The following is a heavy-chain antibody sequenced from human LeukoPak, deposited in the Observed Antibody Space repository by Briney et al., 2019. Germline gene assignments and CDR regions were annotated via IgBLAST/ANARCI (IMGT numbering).Heavy chain of an antibody. CDR3: AKTGGSSHGHYFDY. CDR2: ISASGGNT. V-gene: IGHV3-23*01. J-gene: IGHJ4*02. D-gene: IGHD6-6*01. Sequence: GGSLTLSCAASGFTFSSYSMSWVRQPPGKGLEWVSYISASGGNTYYADSVKGRFTISRDNSKNTLYLQMNSLRAEDTAVYFCAKTGGSSHGHYFDYWGQGTLVTVSS. CDR1: GFTFSSYS.